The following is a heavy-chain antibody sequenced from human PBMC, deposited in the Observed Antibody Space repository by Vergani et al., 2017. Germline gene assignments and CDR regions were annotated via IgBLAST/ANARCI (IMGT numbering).Heavy chain of an antibody. V-gene: IGHV4-30-2*01. CDR3: ARGQTGYXRDWSTYFFCMDV. J-gene: IGHJ6*03. CDR2: VYYSGTT. CDR1: GDAISRDTYS. D-gene: IGHD3/OR15-3a*01. Sequence: QLQLLESDSRLVNPSQTLSLTCTLSGDAISRDTYSWNWVRQPPGKPLEWIGSVYYSGTTYYNPSLGGRVTMSIDKSKNHFSLTLTSVTAADSAFYFCARGQTGYXRDWSTYFFCMDVWGKGTTVTVSS.